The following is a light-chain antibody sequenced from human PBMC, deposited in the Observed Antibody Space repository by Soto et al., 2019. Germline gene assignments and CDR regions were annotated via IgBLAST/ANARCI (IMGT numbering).Light chain of an antibody. V-gene: IGLV2-14*01. J-gene: IGLJ2*01. CDR2: EVT. CDR1: SSDVGRYDY. CDR3: SSYSSSTTL. Sequence: QSALTQPASVSGSPGQSITISCTGTSSDVGRYDYVSWYQQHPGEAPKLMIYEVTNRPSGVSNRFSGSKSGNTASLTISGLQAEDEADYFCSSYSSSTTLFGGGTKLTVL.